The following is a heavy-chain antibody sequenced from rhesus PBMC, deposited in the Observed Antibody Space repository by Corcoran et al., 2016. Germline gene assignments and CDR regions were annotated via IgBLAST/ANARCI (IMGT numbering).Heavy chain of an antibody. D-gene: IGHD3-16*01. CDR2: IHPGYGST. J-gene: IGHJ4*01. V-gene: IGHV1-70*01. Sequence: QEQLVQSGAEVKKPGASVKVSCKASGYIFTSYVISWLRQAPGQGFEWMGGIHPGYGSTSYAQKFQGRVTITADMSTSTAYMELSSLRSEDMAVYYCAARRGAYYSGSYYYWGQGVLVTVSS. CDR1: GYIFTSYV. CDR3: AARRGAYYSGSYYY.